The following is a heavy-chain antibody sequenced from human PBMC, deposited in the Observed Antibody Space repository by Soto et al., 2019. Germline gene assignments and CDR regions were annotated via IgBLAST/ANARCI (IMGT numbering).Heavy chain of an antibody. Sequence: QVQLVESGGGVVQPGRSLRLSCAASGFTFSGYGMHWVRQAPGQGLEWVAVIWYDPNKTYYADSVKGRFTISRDNSKSTLYLQMNSLTVEDTAVYYCATDGPGSGRYFGEYWGQGTLVTVSS. CDR1: GFTFSGYG. CDR3: ATDGPGSGRYFGEY. CDR2: IWYDPNKT. D-gene: IGHD6-19*01. J-gene: IGHJ4*02. V-gene: IGHV3-33*01.